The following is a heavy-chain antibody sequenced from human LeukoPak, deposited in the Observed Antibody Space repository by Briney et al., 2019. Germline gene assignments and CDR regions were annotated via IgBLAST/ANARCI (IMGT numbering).Heavy chain of an antibody. D-gene: IGHD3-10*01. CDR3: AKGRPNFYETSGSYYKIKGDF. CDR2: ITSSGRTP. Sequence: GGSLRLSCEASGFTFNTHAMSWVRHAPGRGLEWVASITSSGRTPYYTDSVKGRFTISRDNSKNTLYLQMNSLRGEDTAVYYCAKGRPNFYETSGSYYKIKGDFWGQGSLVTVS. CDR1: GFTFNTHA. V-gene: IGHV3-23*01. J-gene: IGHJ4*02.